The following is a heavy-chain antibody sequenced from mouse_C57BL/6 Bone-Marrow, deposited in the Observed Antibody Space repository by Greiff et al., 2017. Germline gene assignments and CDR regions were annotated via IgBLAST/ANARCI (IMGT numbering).Heavy chain of an antibody. J-gene: IGHJ4*01. V-gene: IGHV1-84*01. CDR1: GYTFTDYY. D-gene: IGHD2-5*01. CDR3: ARCKYSNYVYYYAMDY. CDR2: LYPGSGNT. Sequence: LQESGPELVKPGASVKISCKASGYTFTDYYINWVKQRPGQGLEWIGWLYPGSGNTKYNEKFKGKATLTVDTSSSTAYMQLSSLTSEDSAVYFCARCKYSNYVYYYAMDYWGQGTSVTVSS.